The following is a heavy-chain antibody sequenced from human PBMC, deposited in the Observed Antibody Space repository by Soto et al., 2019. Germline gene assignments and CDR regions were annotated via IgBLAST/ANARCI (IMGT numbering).Heavy chain of an antibody. J-gene: IGHJ4*02. CDR2: ISSSGSTI. CDR3: ANRRGDGYFDH. Sequence: GGSLRLSCAASGFTFSDYYMSWIRQAPGKGLEWVSYISSSGSTIYYADSVKGRFTISRDNSRNTLFLQMSSLRADDTAVYYCANRRGDGYFDHWGQGTLVTVSS. V-gene: IGHV3-11*04. D-gene: IGHD2-21*01. CDR1: GFTFSDYY.